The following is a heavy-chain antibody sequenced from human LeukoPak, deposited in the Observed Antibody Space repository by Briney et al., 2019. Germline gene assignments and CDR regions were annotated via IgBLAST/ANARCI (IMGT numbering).Heavy chain of an antibody. Sequence: GGSLRLSCAASGFNFSSYWMHWVRQAPGKGLVWASRINSDGSSTSYADSVKGRFTISRDNAKNTLYLQMNSLRAEDTAMYYCAKDGFYDFWSGYPNHWGQGTLVTVSS. D-gene: IGHD3-3*01. V-gene: IGHV3-74*01. CDR3: AKDGFYDFWSGYPNH. CDR2: INSDGSST. J-gene: IGHJ5*02. CDR1: GFNFSSYW.